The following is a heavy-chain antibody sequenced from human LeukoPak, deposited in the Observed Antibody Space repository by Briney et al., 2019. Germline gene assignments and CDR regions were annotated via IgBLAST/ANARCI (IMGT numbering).Heavy chain of an antibody. D-gene: IGHD5-18*01. Sequence: ASVKVSCKASGYTFTSYGISWVRQAPGQGLEWMGWISAYNGNTNYAQKLQGRVTMTTDTSTSTAYMELRSLRSDDTAVYYCASSSRYSYGYYPLRYWGQGTLVTVSS. V-gene: IGHV1-18*01. CDR2: ISAYNGNT. CDR3: ASSSRYSYGYYPLRY. CDR1: GYTFTSYG. J-gene: IGHJ4*02.